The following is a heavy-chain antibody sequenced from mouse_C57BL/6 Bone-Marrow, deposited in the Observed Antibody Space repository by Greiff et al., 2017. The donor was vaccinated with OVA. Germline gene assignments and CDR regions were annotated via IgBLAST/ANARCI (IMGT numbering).Heavy chain of an antibody. Sequence: VMLVESGAELARPGASVKLSCKASGYTFTSYGISWVKQRTGQGLEWIGEIYPRSGNTYYNEKFKGKATLTADKSSSTAYMELRSLTSEDSAVYFCARKLGYYAMDDWGQGTSVTVSS. D-gene: IGHD4-1*01. J-gene: IGHJ4*01. CDR3: ARKLGYYAMDD. CDR1: GYTFTSYG. CDR2: IYPRSGNT. V-gene: IGHV1-81*01.